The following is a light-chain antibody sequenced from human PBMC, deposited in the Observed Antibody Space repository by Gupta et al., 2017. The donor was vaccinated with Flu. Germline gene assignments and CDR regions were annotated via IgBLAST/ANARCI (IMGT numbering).Light chain of an antibody. Sequence: QSALTQPASVSGPPGQSITISCTGTTIDVGGYNSVSWYQQRPGTAPKLMIDDVSNRHSGSSNRFSGSKSGNTASLTIYGLQAEDEADYYCSSYTSGSTLVVAFGGGTKLTVL. CDR3: SSYTSGSTLVVA. J-gene: IGLJ2*01. CDR1: TIDVGGYNS. V-gene: IGLV2-14*01. CDR2: DVS.